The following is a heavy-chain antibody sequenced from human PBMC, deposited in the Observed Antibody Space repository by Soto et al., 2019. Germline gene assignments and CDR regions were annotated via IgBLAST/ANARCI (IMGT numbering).Heavy chain of an antibody. CDR3: AKVMYSSSSNYYGMDV. J-gene: IGHJ6*02. D-gene: IGHD6-6*01. V-gene: IGHV3-23*01. Sequence: PGGSLRLSCAASGFTFSSYAMRWVRQAPGKGLEWVSAISGSGGSTYYADSVKGRFTISRDNSKNTLYLQMNSLRAEDTAVYYCAKVMYSSSSNYYGMDVWGQGTTVTVSS. CDR2: ISGSGGST. CDR1: GFTFSSYA.